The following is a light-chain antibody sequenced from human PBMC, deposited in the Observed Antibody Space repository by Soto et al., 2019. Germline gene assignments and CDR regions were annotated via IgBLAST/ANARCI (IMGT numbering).Light chain of an antibody. J-gene: IGLJ1*01. Sequence: QSVLTQPPSASGSPGQSVTISCTGTSSDVGGYNYVSWYQKHPGKAPKLVIFEVTKRPSGVPDRFSGSKFGNTASLTVSGLRPEDEAEYYCFSYAGRNNFDVFGTGTKLTVL. V-gene: IGLV2-8*01. CDR2: EVT. CDR3: FSYAGRNNFDV. CDR1: SSDVGGYNY.